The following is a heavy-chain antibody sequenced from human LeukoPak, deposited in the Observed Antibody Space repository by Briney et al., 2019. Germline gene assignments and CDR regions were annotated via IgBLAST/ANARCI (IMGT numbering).Heavy chain of an antibody. Sequence: SETLSLTCTVSGGSISSYYWSWIRQPAGKGLEWIGYIYDSGNTYYNPSLKSRVTISGDTSKNQFSLKLTSVTAADTAVYYCARDRGIMVTFGGVIAKGAHYWGQGTLVTVSS. CDR2: IYDSGNT. CDR3: ARDRGIMVTFGGVIAKGAHY. J-gene: IGHJ4*02. CDR1: GGSISSYY. D-gene: IGHD3-16*02. V-gene: IGHV4-59*12.